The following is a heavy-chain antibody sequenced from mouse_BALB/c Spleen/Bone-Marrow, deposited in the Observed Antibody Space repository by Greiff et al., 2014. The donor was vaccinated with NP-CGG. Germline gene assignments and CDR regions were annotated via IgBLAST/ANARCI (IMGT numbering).Heavy chain of an antibody. CDR2: INPYDGGT. CDR3: ASWSTTGAMDY. CDR1: GYSFTAYT. J-gene: IGHJ4*01. Sequence: EVQLQESGPELVKPGASMRISCRASGYSFTAYTMNWVKQSHGKNLEWIGLINPYDGGTSYNQKFKGKATLTVDKSPSTAYMELPSLTSEDSAVYYCASWSTTGAMDYWGQGTSVTVSS. D-gene: IGHD5-1*01. V-gene: IGHV1-18*01.